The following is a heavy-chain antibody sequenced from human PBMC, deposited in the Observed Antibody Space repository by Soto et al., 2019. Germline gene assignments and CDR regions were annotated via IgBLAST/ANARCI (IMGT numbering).Heavy chain of an antibody. CDR2: IYGGLTT. CDR1: GFTVSSTY. J-gene: IGHJ6*02. V-gene: IGHV3-53*01. D-gene: IGHD6-13*01. Sequence: EVQLVESGGGLIQPGGSLRLSCAASGFTVSSTYMTWVRQAPGKGLEWVSVIYGGLTTSYADSVKGRFTISRDNSKNTLFLQMNRLRAEDTAVYYCARDRIEAAGTPRFNYYYGMDVWGQGNTVTGSS. CDR3: ARDRIEAAGTPRFNYYYGMDV.